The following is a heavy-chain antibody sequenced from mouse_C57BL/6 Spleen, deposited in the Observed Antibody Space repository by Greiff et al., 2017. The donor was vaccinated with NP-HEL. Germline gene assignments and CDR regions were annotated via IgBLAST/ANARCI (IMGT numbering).Heavy chain of an antibody. Sequence: VQLQESGPELVKPGASVKISCKASGYAFSSSWMNWVKQRPGKGLEWIGRIYPGDGDTNSNGKFKGKATLTADKSSSTAYMQLSSLTSEDSAVYFCARKGVTTVVDHFDYWGQGTTLTVSS. CDR3: ARKGVTTVVDHFDY. CDR1: GYAFSSSW. D-gene: IGHD1-1*01. J-gene: IGHJ2*01. CDR2: IYPGDGDT. V-gene: IGHV1-82*01.